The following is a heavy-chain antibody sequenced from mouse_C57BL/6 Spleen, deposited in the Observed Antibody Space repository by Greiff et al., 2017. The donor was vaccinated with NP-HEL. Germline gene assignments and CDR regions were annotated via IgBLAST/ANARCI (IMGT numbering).Heavy chain of an antibody. D-gene: IGHD1-1*01. CDR3: AREGTTVARTNFDY. Sequence: QVQLQQPGAELVRPGSSVKLSCKASGYTFTSYWMHWVKQRPIQGLEWIGNIDPSDSDTHYNQKFTDKATLTVDKSSSSAYMQLSSLTSQDSAVYYCAREGTTVARTNFDYWGQGTTLTVSS. CDR1: GYTFTSYW. J-gene: IGHJ2*01. CDR2: IDPSDSDT. V-gene: IGHV1-52*01.